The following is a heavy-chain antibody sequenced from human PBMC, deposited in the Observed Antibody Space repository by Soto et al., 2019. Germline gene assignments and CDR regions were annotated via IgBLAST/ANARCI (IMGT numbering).Heavy chain of an antibody. D-gene: IGHD3-10*01. CDR1: GGSFSGYS. V-gene: IGHV4-34*01. J-gene: IGHJ4*02. CDR2: INHSGST. Sequence: QVQLQPWGAGLLKPSETLSLTCAVYGGSFSGYSWTWIRQPPGTGLEWIGQINHSGSTNYNPSLQSRVSIALDTPKIQFPPTRTSVTPADTAVYFSATDNITGLFDYCRQATLVTVPS. CDR3: ATDNITGLFDY.